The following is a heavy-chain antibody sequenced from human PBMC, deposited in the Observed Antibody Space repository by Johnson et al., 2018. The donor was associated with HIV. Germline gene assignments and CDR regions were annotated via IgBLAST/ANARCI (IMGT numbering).Heavy chain of an antibody. V-gene: IGHV3-30*02. CDR2: IRYDGSNK. Sequence: QVQLVESGGAVVQPGGSLRLSCAASGFTLSSYGMHWVRQAPGKGLEWVAFIRYDGSNKYYADSVKGRFTISRDNSKKTLYLQMNSLRAEDTAVYYCAKGGSAVAVAFDIWGQGTMVTVSS. J-gene: IGHJ3*02. D-gene: IGHD6-19*01. CDR1: GFTLSSYG. CDR3: AKGGSAVAVAFDI.